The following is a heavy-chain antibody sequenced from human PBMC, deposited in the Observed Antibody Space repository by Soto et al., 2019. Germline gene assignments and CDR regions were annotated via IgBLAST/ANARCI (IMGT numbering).Heavy chain of an antibody. Sequence: QVLLQESGPGLVNPSGTLTLTCAVSGGSISSSHWWGWVRQAPGKGLEWIGEIYHSGSTNYNPSLKCRITMSVDKSKNQFSVNLSSVTAADTAVYYCVRDADETAIVPAPWLVWGRGTMVTVSS. J-gene: IGHJ3*01. CDR2: IYHSGST. V-gene: IGHV4-4*02. CDR1: GGSISSSHW. CDR3: VRDADETAIVPAPWLV. D-gene: IGHD2-21*02.